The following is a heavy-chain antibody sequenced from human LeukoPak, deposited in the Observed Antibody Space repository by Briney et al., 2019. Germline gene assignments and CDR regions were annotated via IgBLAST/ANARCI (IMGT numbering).Heavy chain of an antibody. V-gene: IGHV3-66*01. D-gene: IGHD4-17*01. CDR3: ASRPSGDYPYFDY. Sequence: GGSLRLSCAASGFTFSSYSMSWVRQAPGKGLDWVSVIYSGGNTYYADSVKGRFTISRDNSKNTLYLQMNSLRVEDTAVYYCASRPSGDYPYFDYWGQGTLVTVSS. CDR2: IYSGGNT. J-gene: IGHJ4*02. CDR1: GFTFSSYS.